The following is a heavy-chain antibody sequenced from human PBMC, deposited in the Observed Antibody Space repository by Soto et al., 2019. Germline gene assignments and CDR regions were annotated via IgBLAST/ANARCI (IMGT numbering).Heavy chain of an antibody. Sequence: VNVSGKASGYTATSYGISWVRQAPGQGLEWMGWISAYNGNTNYAQKLQGRVTMTTDTSTSTAYMELRSLRSDDTAVYYCARDCTNGVCYSKLGYYHSYGMEVCGQGTTFTVSS. CDR3: ARDCTNGVCYSKLGYYHSYGMEV. D-gene: IGHD2-8*01. J-gene: IGHJ6*02. V-gene: IGHV1-18*04. CDR1: GYTATSYG. CDR2: ISAYNGNT.